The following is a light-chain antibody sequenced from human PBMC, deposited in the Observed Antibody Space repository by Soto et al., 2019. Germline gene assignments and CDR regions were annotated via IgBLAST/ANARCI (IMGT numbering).Light chain of an antibody. J-gene: IGLJ1*01. V-gene: IGLV2-8*01. CDR2: EVS. CDR1: SSDIGGYNY. Sequence: QRVLTQPPSASGSPGQSVTISCTGTSSDIGGYNYVSWYQQHSGKAPKLMIYEVSKRPSGVPDRFSGSKSGNTASLTVSGLQAEDEADYYCSSYAGSNNYVLGSGTKVTAL. CDR3: SSYAGSNNYV.